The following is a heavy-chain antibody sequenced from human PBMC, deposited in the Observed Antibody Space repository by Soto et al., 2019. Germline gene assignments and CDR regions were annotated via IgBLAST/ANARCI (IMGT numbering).Heavy chain of an antibody. CDR2: IYPGDSDT. D-gene: IGHD1-1*01. V-gene: IGHV5-51*01. J-gene: IGHJ4*02. CDR1: GYSFASYW. Sequence: GESLKISSKGSGYSFASYWIGWVRQMPGKGLEWMGIIYPGDSDTRYSPSFQGQVTISADKSISTAYLQWSSLKASDTAMYYCARQSRYSHPPSDYWGQGTLVTVSS. CDR3: ARQSRYSHPPSDY.